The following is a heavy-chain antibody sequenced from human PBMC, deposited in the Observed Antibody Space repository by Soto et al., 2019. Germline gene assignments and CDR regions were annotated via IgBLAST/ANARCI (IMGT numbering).Heavy chain of an antibody. CDR2: IYYSGST. CDR1: GGSISSGDYY. J-gene: IGHJ4*02. V-gene: IGHV4-30-4*01. D-gene: IGHD4-17*01. CDR3: ARGLYTVTTYFDY. Sequence: SETLSLTCTVSGGSISSGDYYWSWIRQPPGKGLEWIGYIYYSGSTYYNPSLKSRVTISVDTSKNQFSLKLSSVTAADTAAYYCARGLYTVTTYFDYWGQGTLVTVSS.